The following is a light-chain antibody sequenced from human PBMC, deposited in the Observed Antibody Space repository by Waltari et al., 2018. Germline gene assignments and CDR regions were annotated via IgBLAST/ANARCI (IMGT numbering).Light chain of an antibody. CDR1: KIGSKN. J-gene: IGLJ1*01. V-gene: IGLV3-21*02. CDR2: DDG. Sequence: SYELTQPPSVSVAPGQTARITCDGDKIGSKNVHWYQHKPGQAPVLVVNDDGDRPSGIPERFAGSNSGNTAALTIRRVDAGDEAEYYCQVWDSGSDHYVFGTVTKVTVL. CDR3: QVWDSGSDHYV.